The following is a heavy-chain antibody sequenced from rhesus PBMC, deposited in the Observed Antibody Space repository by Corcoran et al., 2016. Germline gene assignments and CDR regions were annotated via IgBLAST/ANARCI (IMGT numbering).Heavy chain of an antibody. CDR3: AGFSGWYCSLDV. CDR2: IGASNGIT. J-gene: IGHJ5-2*02. Sequence: QVQLQESGPGLVKPSETLSLTCAVSGGSISVYYSTWIRPAPGKGLEWIGYIGASNGITNYNPSLKSRVTISTDTSKNQFSPNLNSVTAADTAVYYCAGFSGWYCSLDVWGRGLLVTVSS. CDR1: GGSISVYY. V-gene: IGHV4-165*02. D-gene: IGHD6-31*01.